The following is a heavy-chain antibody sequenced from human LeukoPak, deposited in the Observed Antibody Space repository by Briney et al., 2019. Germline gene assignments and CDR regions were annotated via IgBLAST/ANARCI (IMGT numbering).Heavy chain of an antibody. CDR2: IYYSGST. V-gene: IGHV4-30-4*08. D-gene: IGHD6-13*01. Sequence: SETLSLTCTVSGGSISSGDYYWSCIRQPPGKGLEWIGYIYYSGSTYYNPSLKSRVTISVDTSKNQFSLNLNSVTAADTAVYYCASRATAGTQRHDSWGQGTLVTVSS. CDR1: GGSISSGDYY. CDR3: ASRATAGTQRHDS. J-gene: IGHJ4*02.